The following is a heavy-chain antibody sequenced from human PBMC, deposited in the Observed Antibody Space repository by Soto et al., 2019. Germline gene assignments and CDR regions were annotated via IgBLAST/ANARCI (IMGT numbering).Heavy chain of an antibody. CDR1: GFTFSSYG. CDR2: ISYDGSNK. CDR3: ATAGQAMVRFRGSEYYGMDV. Sequence: QVQLVESGGGVVQPGRSLRLYCAASGFTFSSYGMHWVRQAPGKGLEWVAVISYDGSNKYYADSVKGRFTISRDNSKNTLYPLMNSLRAEDTAVYYCATAGQAMVRFRGSEYYGMDVWGQGTTVTVSS. V-gene: IGHV3-30*03. J-gene: IGHJ6*02. D-gene: IGHD5-18*01.